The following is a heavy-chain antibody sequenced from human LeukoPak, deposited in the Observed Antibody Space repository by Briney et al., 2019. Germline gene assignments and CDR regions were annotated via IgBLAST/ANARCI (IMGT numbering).Heavy chain of an antibody. J-gene: IGHJ5*02. CDR2: INHSGST. CDR3: ARLKWYGGNYLGWFDP. D-gene: IGHD4-23*01. CDR1: GGSFSGYY. Sequence: PSETLSLTCAVYGGSFSGYYWSWIRQPPGQGLEWIGEINHSGSTNYNPSLKSRVTISVDTSKNQFSLKLSSVTAADTAVYYCARLKWYGGNYLGWFDPWGQGTLVTVSS. V-gene: IGHV4-34*01.